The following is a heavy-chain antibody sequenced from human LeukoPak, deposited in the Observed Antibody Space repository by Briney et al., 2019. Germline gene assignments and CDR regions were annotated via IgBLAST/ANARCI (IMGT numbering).Heavy chain of an antibody. J-gene: IGHJ4*02. D-gene: IGHD3-10*01. CDR3: AKDLWTYGSGSSVDY. V-gene: IGHV3-30*02. CDR1: GFTFSSNG. Sequence: GGSLRLSCAASGFTFSSNGMHWVRQAPGKGLEWVAIIWYDGSKSYYADSVKGRFTISRDNSKNTLYLQMNSLRAEDTALYYCAKDLWTYGSGSSVDYWGQGTLVTVSS. CDR2: IWYDGSKS.